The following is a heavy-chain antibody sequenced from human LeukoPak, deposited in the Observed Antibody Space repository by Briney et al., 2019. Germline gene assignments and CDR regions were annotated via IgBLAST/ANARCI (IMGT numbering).Heavy chain of an antibody. J-gene: IGHJ4*02. CDR1: GGSISTYY. CDR3: AREGDSSNFDF. V-gene: IGHV4-59*01. Sequence: SETPALTCTVSGGSISTYYWRWIRQPPGKALEWVGYVYYSGITNSNPSLTSRVTIEVDTSKNRFSLRLRSVTAADTAVYYCAREGDSSNFDFWGQGILVTVSS. CDR2: VYYSGIT. D-gene: IGHD2-21*02.